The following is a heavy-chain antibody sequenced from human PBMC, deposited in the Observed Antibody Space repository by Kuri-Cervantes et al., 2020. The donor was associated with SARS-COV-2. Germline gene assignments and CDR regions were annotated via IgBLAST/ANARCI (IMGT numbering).Heavy chain of an antibody. J-gene: IGHJ6*02. Sequence: SETLSLTCTVSDGPVTYYHWNWLRQPPGKGLEWIGYIYYSGSTNYNPSLKSRVTISVDTSKNQFSLKLSSVTAADTAVYYCARSESRHYYYGMDVWGQGTTVTVSS. V-gene: IGHV4-59*08. CDR3: ARSESRHYYYGMDV. CDR2: IYYSGST. CDR1: DGPVTYYH.